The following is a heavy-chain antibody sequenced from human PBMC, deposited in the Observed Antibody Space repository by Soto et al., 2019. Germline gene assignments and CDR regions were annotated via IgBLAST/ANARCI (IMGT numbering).Heavy chain of an antibody. CDR1: GFIFSGSA. CDR2: ILSKAGNYAT. CDR3: IRGGSPYYYDY. V-gene: IGHV3-73*01. Sequence: EVQLVESGGGLVQPGGSLKLSCAASGFIFSGSAVHWVRQASGKGLEWVGRILSKAGNYATAYPASMKGRFTIPRDDSRNTAFLRMNSLKTEDTAVYYCIRGGSPYYYDYWGQGTLVGVSS. J-gene: IGHJ4*02.